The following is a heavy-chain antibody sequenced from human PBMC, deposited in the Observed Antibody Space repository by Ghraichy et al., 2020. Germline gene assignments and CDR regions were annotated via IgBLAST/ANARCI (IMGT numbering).Heavy chain of an antibody. V-gene: IGHV3-48*02. J-gene: IGHJ5*02. CDR1: GFTFSSYS. Sequence: GGSLRLSCAASGFTFSSYSMNWVRQAPGKGLEWVSYISSSSSTIYYADSVKGRFTISRDNAKNSLYLQMYSLRDEDTAVYYCARDQKVPAAIHWFDPWGQGTLVTVSS. CDR2: ISSSSSTI. D-gene: IGHD2-2*02. CDR3: ARDQKVPAAIHWFDP.